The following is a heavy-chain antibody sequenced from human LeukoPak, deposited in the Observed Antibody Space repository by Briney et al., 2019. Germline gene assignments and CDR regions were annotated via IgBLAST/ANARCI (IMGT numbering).Heavy chain of an antibody. V-gene: IGHV6-1*01. J-gene: IGHJ6*02. CDR2: TYYRSKWYN. D-gene: IGHD6-19*01. CDR1: VDSVSSNSAA. CDR3: AREDGIAVGGIDYYYGMDV. Sequence: SQTLSLTRAISVDSVSSNSAAWHWIRQSPSRGLEWLGRTYYRSKWYNDYAVSVKSRITINPDTSKNQYSLQLNAVTPEDTAVYYGAREDGIAVGGIDYYYGMDVWGQGTTVTVSS.